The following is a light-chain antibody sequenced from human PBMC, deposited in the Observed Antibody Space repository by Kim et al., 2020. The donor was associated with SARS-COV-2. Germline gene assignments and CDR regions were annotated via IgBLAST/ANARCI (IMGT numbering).Light chain of an antibody. Sequence: GDRVTITCQASQDISNYLNWYQQKPGKAPKLLIYDASNLETGVPSRFSGSGSGTDFTFTISSLQPEDIATYYCQQYDNLPPGITFGQGTR. CDR1: QDISNY. J-gene: IGKJ5*01. CDR3: QQYDNLPPGIT. CDR2: DAS. V-gene: IGKV1-33*01.